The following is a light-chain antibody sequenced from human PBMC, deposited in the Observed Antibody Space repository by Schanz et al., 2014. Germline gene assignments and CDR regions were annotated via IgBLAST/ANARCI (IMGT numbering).Light chain of an antibody. V-gene: IGLV2-18*02. Sequence: QSALTQPPSVSGSPGQSVTISCTGTSSDIGTYNRVSWYRQHPGKAPKLMIYEGSKRPSGVPDRFSGSKSGNTASLTISGLQAEDEADYYCCSYTGSYWVFGGGTKLTVL. J-gene: IGLJ3*02. CDR2: EGS. CDR1: SSDIGTYNR. CDR3: CSYTGSYWV.